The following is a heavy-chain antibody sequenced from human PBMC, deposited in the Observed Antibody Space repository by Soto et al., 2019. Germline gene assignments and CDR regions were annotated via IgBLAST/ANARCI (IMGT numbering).Heavy chain of an antibody. CDR1: GFSVSSSH. D-gene: IGHD3-10*01. J-gene: IGHJ5*02. CDR2: IYSGGPT. CDR3: AKLGPYGSESYSFRYNWLDP. Sequence: VQLVESGGGLIQPGGSLRLSCEASGFSVSSSHMIWVRQAPGKGLEWVSVIYSGGPTYYAVSVKGRFTISRDRSRNTLYLQMHSLRNEDTAVYHCAKLGPYGSESYSFRYNWLDPWGQGTLVTVSS. V-gene: IGHV3-53*01.